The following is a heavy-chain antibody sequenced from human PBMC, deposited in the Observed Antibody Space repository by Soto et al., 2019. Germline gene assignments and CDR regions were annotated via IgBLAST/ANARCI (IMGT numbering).Heavy chain of an antibody. CDR3: ARNRLRQYYYGMDV. D-gene: IGHD3-10*01. V-gene: IGHV5-51*01. J-gene: IGHJ6*02. CDR1: GYSFANYW. Sequence: PGESLKISCQGSGYSFANYWIAWVRQMPGKGLEWAGVIYPGDSDTRYSPSFRGQVTISADKSISHVYLQWSSLKASDTAMYYCARNRLRQYYYGMDVWGQGTTVTVSS. CDR2: IYPGDSDT.